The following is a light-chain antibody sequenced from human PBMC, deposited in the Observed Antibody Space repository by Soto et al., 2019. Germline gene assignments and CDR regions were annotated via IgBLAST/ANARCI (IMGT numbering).Light chain of an antibody. J-gene: IGKJ2*01. CDR1: QSLLHINGYNY. V-gene: IGKV2-28*01. CDR3: MQALQTPRT. CDR2: LGS. Sequence: EIVMAQSPLSLPVTPGEPASISCSSSQSLLHINGYNYLDWYLQKPGQSPQVLIYLGSNRASGVPDRFSGSGSGTDFTLKISRVEAEDAGVYYCMQALQTPRTFGQGTKLEIK.